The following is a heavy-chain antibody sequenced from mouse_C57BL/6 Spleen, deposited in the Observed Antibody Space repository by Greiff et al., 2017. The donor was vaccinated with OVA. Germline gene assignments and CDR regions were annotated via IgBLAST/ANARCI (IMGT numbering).Heavy chain of an antibody. D-gene: IGHD3-2*02. CDR3: ARLAGSSGYFDY. CDR1: GFTFSSYG. CDR2: ISSGGSYT. Sequence: EVKLQESGGDLVKPGGSLKLSCAASGFTFSSYGMSWVRQTPDKRLEWVATISSGGSYTYYPDSVKGRFTISRDNAKNTLYLQMSSLKSEDTAMYYCARLAGSSGYFDYWGQGTTLTVSS. V-gene: IGHV5-6*01. J-gene: IGHJ2*01.